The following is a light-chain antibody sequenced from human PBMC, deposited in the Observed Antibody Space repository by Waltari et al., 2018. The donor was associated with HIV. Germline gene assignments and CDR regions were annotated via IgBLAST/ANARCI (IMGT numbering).Light chain of an antibody. CDR1: QNIRTW. CDR2: KAS. V-gene: IGKV1-5*03. Sequence: DIQMTQSPSTLSASVGDRVTITCRASQNIRTWLAWYQQKPGKAPKLLIYKASSLESGVPSRFSGSGSGTAFTLTITSLQPDDFATYYCQHYTRYPFGQGTKVEIK. CDR3: QHYTRYP. J-gene: IGKJ2*01.